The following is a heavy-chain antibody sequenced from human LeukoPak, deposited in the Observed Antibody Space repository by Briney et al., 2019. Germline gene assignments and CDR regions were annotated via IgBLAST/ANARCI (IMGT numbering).Heavy chain of an antibody. CDR2: VGTGADT. D-gene: IGHD5-18*01. CDR3: VRAYTAMGAFDY. Sequence: GGSLRLSCLASGFSFSIYAMDWVRQAPGQGLKWVSAVGTGADTYYADSVRGRFTISRDNAKNSLYLQMNSLRAEDTAVYYCVRAYTAMGAFDYWGQGTLVTVSS. V-gene: IGHV3-23*01. J-gene: IGHJ4*02. CDR1: GFSFSIYA.